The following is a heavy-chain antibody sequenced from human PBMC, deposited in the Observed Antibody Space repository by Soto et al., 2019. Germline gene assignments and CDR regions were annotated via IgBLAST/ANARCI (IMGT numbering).Heavy chain of an antibody. D-gene: IGHD3-3*01. J-gene: IGHJ4*02. CDR1: GFTFSSYA. V-gene: IGHV3-23*01. CDR3: AKSSPPYYDFWSGYPTPPFYDY. Sequence: GGSLRLSCAASGFTFSSYAMSWVRQAPGKGLEWVSAISGSGGSTYYADSVKGRFTISRDNSKNTLYLQMNSLRAEDTAVYYCAKSSPPYYDFWSGYPTPPFYDYWGQGTLVTVSS. CDR2: ISGSGGST.